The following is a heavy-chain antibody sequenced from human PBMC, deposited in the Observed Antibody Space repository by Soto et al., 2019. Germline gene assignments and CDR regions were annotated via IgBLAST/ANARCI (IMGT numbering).Heavy chain of an antibody. Sequence: GGSLRLSCAASGFTFSSYGMHWVRQAPGKGLEWVAVISYDGSNKYYADSVKGRFTISRDNSKNTLYLQMNSLRAEDTAVYYCAKEEGSGAAGTGFNYFDYWGQGTLVTVSS. CDR1: GFTFSSYG. CDR2: ISYDGSNK. V-gene: IGHV3-30*18. D-gene: IGHD6-13*01. CDR3: AKEEGSGAAGTGFNYFDY. J-gene: IGHJ4*02.